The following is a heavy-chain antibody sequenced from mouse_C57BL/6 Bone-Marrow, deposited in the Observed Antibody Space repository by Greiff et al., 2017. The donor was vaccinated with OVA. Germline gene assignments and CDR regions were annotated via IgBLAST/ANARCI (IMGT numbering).Heavy chain of an antibody. J-gene: IGHJ4*01. CDR2: IWRGGST. CDR3: AKNADYYGSSHAMDY. Sequence: QVQLKESGPGLVQPSQSLSITCTVSGFSLTSYGVHWVRQSPGKGLEWLGVIWRGGSTDYNAAFMSRLSITKDNSKSQVFFKMNSLQADDTAIYYCAKNADYYGSSHAMDYWGQGTSVTVSS. CDR1: GFSLTSYG. V-gene: IGHV2-5*01. D-gene: IGHD1-1*01.